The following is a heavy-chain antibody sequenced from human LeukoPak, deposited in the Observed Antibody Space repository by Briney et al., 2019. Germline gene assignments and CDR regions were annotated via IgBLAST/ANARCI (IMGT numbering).Heavy chain of an antibody. D-gene: IGHD4-11*01. CDR3: AKDGETLGLHYWYFDL. Sequence: PGGSLRLSCAASGFTFSDYYMSWIRQAPGKGLEWVSYISSSGSTIYYADSVKGRFTISRDNSKNTLYLQMNSLRAEDTAVYYCAKDGETLGLHYWYFDLWGRGTLVTVSS. CDR1: GFTFSDYY. V-gene: IGHV3-11*04. J-gene: IGHJ2*01. CDR2: ISSSGSTI.